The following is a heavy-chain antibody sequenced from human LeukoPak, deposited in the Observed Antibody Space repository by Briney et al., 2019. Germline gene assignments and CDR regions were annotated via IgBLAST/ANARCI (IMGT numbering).Heavy chain of an antibody. CDR2: IYYSGST. CDR1: GGSISSYY. CDR3: AGGDRRYYFDY. V-gene: IGHV4-59*08. J-gene: IGHJ4*02. Sequence: PSETLSLTCTVSGGSISSYYWSWIRQPPGKGLEWIGYIYYSGSTNYNPSLKSRVTISVDTSKNQFSLKLSSVTAADTAVYYCAGGDRRYYFDYWGQGTLVTVSS. D-gene: IGHD4-17*01.